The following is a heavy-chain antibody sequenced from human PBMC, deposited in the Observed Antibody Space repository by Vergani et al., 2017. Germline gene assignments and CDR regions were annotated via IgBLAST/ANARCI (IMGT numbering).Heavy chain of an antibody. CDR3: ARSNSGXYYGGDYYYYGMDV. D-gene: IGHD1-26*01. CDR2: INHSGGT. Sequence: QVQLQESGPGLVKPPGTLSLTCAVSGGSISSSNWWSWVRQPPGKGLEWIGEINHSGGTNYNPSLKTRVTISVDKSKNQFSLRLSSVTAADTAVYYCARSNSGXYYGGDYYYYGMDVWGQGTLVTVSS. CDR1: GGSISSSNW. J-gene: IGHJ6*02. V-gene: IGHV4-4*03.